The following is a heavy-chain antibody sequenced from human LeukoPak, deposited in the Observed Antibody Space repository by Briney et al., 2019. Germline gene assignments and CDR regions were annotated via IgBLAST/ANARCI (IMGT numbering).Heavy chain of an antibody. Sequence: SETLSLTCTVSGGSLSSYYWSWIRQPPGKGLEWIGYIYDSGSTNYNPSLKSRGTISVAPSKNQLSLNLHSVTAADAAVYYCARDGIAAAGDTPLHYYYGMDVWGKGTTVTVSS. CDR2: IYDSGST. CDR1: GGSLSSYY. CDR3: ARDGIAAAGDTPLHYYYGMDV. V-gene: IGHV4-59*01. D-gene: IGHD6-13*01. J-gene: IGHJ6*04.